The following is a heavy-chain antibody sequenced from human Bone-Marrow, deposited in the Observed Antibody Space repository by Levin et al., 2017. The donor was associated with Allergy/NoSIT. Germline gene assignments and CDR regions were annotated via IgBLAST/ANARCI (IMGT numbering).Heavy chain of an antibody. J-gene: IGHJ5*02. D-gene: IGHD6-13*01. CDR2: ISSSGSTI. V-gene: IGHV3-11*01. Sequence: PGGSLRLSCAASGFTFSDYYMSWIRQAPGKGLEWVSYISSSGSTIYYADSVKGRFTISRDNAKNSLYLQMNSLRAEDTAVYYCARTAAAGARVVDPWGQGTLVTVSS. CDR1: GFTFSDYY. CDR3: ARTAAAGARVVDP.